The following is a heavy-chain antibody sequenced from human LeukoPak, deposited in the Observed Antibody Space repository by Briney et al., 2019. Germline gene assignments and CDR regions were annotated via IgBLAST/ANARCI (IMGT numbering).Heavy chain of an antibody. D-gene: IGHD3-3*01. CDR1: GGTFSSYT. CDR3: ASGKYDFWSGYYASFDY. V-gene: IGHV1-69*02. J-gene: IGHJ4*02. CDR2: MIPILGIA. Sequence: SVKVSCKASGGTFSSYTISWVRQAPGQGLEWMGRMIPILGIANYAQKFQGRVTITADKSTSTAYMELSSLRSEDTAVYYCASGKYDFWSGYYASFDYWGQGTLVTVSS.